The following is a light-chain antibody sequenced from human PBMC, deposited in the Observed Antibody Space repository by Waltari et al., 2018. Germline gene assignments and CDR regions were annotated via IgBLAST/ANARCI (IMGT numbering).Light chain of an antibody. CDR3: SSYTTSSAPGV. J-gene: IGLJ1*01. Sequence: QSALTQPASVSGSPGQSITLSCSGTASDVGAYYFVSWYQQHPGKAPHLIIDEVSNRPSGMSNRFSASKSGNTASLTISGLQAEDEADYYCSSYTTSSAPGVFGTGTRVTVL. V-gene: IGLV2-14*01. CDR2: EVS. CDR1: ASDVGAYYF.